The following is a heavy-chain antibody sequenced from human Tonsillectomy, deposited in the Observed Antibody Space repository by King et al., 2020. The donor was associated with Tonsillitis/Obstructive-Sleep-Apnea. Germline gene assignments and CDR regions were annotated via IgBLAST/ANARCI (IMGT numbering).Heavy chain of an antibody. J-gene: IGHJ3*01. V-gene: IGHV1-8*01. CDR1: GYTFISYD. Sequence: VQLVESGAEVKKPGATVWVSCEASGYTFISYDISWVRQAPGQGLEWMGWMNPKSGNTDYAQKFQGRVTMTRDTSMRTSYMELSNLRFEDTAVYFCAREIPRDFRSGYPGEGDAFDLWGQGTMVVVSS. D-gene: IGHD3-3*01. CDR2: MNPKSGNT. CDR3: AREIPRDFRSGYPGEGDAFDL.